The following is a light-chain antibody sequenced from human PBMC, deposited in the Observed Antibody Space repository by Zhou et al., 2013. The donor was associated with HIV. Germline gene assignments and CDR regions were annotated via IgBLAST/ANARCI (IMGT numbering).Light chain of an antibody. Sequence: EIVMTQSPATLSVSPGEGAILSCRTSQSVGDKLAWYQQKPGQAPRLLIYGASSRATGIPDRFSGSGSGTDFTLTISRLEPEDFAVYYCQQYGSSPQTFGQGTKVEIK. V-gene: IGKV3-20*01. CDR3: QQYGSSPQT. CDR1: QSVGDK. CDR2: GAS. J-gene: IGKJ1*01.